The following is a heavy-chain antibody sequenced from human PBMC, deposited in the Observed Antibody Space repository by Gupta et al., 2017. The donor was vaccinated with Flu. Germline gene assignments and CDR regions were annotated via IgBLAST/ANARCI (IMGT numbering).Heavy chain of an antibody. CDR2: IWYDGSNK. J-gene: IGHJ3*02. CDR1: VFTFSNYG. Sequence: QAPLGESGGGVVQPGRSLVLYCAASVFTFSNYGMHWVRQAPGKGLEWVAVIWYDGSNKYYADSVKGRITISRDNSKNTLDLQMNSLRAEDTAVYYCARDADYRDYEVGAFDIWGQGTMVTVSS. V-gene: IGHV3-33*01. D-gene: IGHD4-17*01. CDR3: ARDADYRDYEVGAFDI.